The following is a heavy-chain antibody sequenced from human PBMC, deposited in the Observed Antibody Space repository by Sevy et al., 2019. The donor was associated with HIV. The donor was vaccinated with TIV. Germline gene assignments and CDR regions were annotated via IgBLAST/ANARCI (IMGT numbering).Heavy chain of an antibody. J-gene: IGHJ4*02. Sequence: SETLSLTCTVSGGSITSLYWNWIRQPPGKGLEWIANIYYNGHINYNPSLKSRVPLSLDTSKNQFSLGLSSVTAADTAMYYCAGGNAWGRGYSWGQGTLVTVSS. CDR2: IYYNGHI. CDR3: AGGNAWGRGYS. V-gene: IGHV4-59*08. CDR1: GGSITSLY. D-gene: IGHD1-26*01.